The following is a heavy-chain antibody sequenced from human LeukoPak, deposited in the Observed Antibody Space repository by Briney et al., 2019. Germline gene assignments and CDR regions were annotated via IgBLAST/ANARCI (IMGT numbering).Heavy chain of an antibody. Sequence: PGGSLRLSCAASGFTFSSYSMNWVRQAPGKGLEWVSYISSSSSTIYYADSVKGRFTISRDNAKNSLYLQMNSLRAEDTAVYYCAKGHRSSSWYVNWFDPWGQGTLVTVSS. CDR1: GFTFSSYS. J-gene: IGHJ5*02. CDR2: ISSSSSTI. CDR3: AKGHRSSSWYVNWFDP. D-gene: IGHD6-13*01. V-gene: IGHV3-48*01.